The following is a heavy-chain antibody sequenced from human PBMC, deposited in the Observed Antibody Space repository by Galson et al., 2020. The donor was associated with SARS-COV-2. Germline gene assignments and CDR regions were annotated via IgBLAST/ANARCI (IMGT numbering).Heavy chain of an antibody. CDR1: GYSFTSYW. CDR2: IYPGDSDP. V-gene: IGHV5-51*01. D-gene: IGHD3-3*01. Sequence: GESLKISCKGSGYSFTSYWIGWVRPMPGHGLESLGHIYPGDSDPRYSPSFQGQVTLSPAKSISTAHLQWSSLKASDTAMYHGARRSYDFWSGYVNYYYYYYMDVWGKGTTVTVSS. CDR3: ARRSYDFWSGYVNYYYYYYMDV. J-gene: IGHJ6*03.